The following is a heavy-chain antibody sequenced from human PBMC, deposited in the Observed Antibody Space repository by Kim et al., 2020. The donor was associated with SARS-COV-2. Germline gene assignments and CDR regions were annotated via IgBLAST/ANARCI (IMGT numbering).Heavy chain of an antibody. V-gene: IGHV3-33*05. CDR3: ARERLLGYSRGWLYYYYGMDV. Sequence: GGSLRLSCAASGFTFNSYGMHWVRQAPGKGLEWVAVISYDGSNKNYADSVKGRFTISRDNSKNTLYLQMNSLRAEDTAVYYCARERLLGYSRGWLYYYYGMDVWGQGTTVTVFS. J-gene: IGHJ6*02. CDR2: ISYDGSNK. D-gene: IGHD6-19*01. CDR1: GFTFNSYG.